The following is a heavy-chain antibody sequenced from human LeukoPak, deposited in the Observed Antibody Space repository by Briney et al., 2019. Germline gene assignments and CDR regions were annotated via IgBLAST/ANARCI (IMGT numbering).Heavy chain of an antibody. V-gene: IGHV1-8*01. CDR3: ARVVRVAGTSPGRY. D-gene: IGHD6-19*01. CDR1: GYTFTSYD. Sequence: ASVKVSCKASGYTFTSYDINWVRQATGQGLEWMGWMNPNSGNTGYAQKFQGRVTMTRNTSISTAYVELSSLRSEDTAVYYCARVVRVAGTSPGRYWGQGTLVTVSS. CDR2: MNPNSGNT. J-gene: IGHJ4*02.